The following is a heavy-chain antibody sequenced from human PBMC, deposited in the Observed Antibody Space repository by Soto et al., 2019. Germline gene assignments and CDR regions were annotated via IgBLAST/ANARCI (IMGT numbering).Heavy chain of an antibody. V-gene: IGHV1-8*01. Sequence: QVQLVQSGAEVKKPGASVKVSCKASGYTFTSYEINWVRQATGQGLEYLGWMNPNSGKTAYVQKFQGRVTMTWDTSIXTAYMELSSLRSEDTAVYFCARGIKYGAYSRWFDPWGQGTLVTVSS. J-gene: IGHJ5*02. CDR3: ARGIKYGAYSRWFDP. CDR2: MNPNSGKT. CDR1: GYTFTSYE. D-gene: IGHD4-17*01.